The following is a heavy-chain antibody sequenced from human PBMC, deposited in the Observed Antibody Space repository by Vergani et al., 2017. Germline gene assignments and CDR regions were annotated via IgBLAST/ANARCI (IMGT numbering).Heavy chain of an antibody. CDR3: ARDVLGFSSSWFRKYGMDV. D-gene: IGHD6-13*01. V-gene: IGHV1-69*06. CDR1: GGTFSSYA. Sequence: QVQLVQSGAEVKKPGSSVKVSCKASGGTFSSYAISWVRQAPGQGLEWMGRIIPIFGTANYAQKFQGRVTMTTDTSTSTAYMELRSLRSDDTAVYYCARDVLGFSSSWFRKYGMDVWGQGTTVTVSS. J-gene: IGHJ6*02. CDR2: IIPIFGTA.